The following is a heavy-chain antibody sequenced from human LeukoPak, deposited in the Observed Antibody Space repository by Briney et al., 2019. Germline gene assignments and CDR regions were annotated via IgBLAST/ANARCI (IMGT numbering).Heavy chain of an antibody. CDR1: GFSLSGYW. Sequence: GGSLRLSCTASGFSLSGYWMSWVRQAPGQGLEWVANIGKDGSWIHYADSVKGRFTISRDNAKNSLSLQMNSLRADDTAIYYCARDLDFYATDYWGQGTLVPVSS. D-gene: IGHD2/OR15-2a*01. J-gene: IGHJ4*02. V-gene: IGHV3-7*01. CDR3: ARDLDFYATDY. CDR2: IGKDGSWI.